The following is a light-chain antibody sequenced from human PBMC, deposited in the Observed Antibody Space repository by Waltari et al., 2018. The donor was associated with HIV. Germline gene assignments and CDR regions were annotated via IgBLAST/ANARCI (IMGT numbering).Light chain of an antibody. V-gene: IGLV1-44*01. Sequence: QSVLTQPPSASGTPGQRVTISCSGSSSNIGSNNVNRYQQLPGPAPKLLIYSNNQRPSGVPDRFSGSKSGTSASLAISGLQSEDEADYYCAAWDDSLNGYVFGTGTKVTVL. CDR3: AAWDDSLNGYV. CDR1: SSNIGSNN. J-gene: IGLJ1*01. CDR2: SNN.